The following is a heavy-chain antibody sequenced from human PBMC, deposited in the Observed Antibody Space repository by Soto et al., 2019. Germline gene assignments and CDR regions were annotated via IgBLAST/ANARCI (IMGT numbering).Heavy chain of an antibody. D-gene: IGHD3-22*01. V-gene: IGHV4-59*08. CDR2: IYYAGST. J-gene: IGHJ4*02. Sequence: SETLSLTSTVSGGSLSSYYWSWTRQPPGKGLEWIGYIYYAGSTTYNPSLKSRVTISLDTSKNQFSLKLDSVTAADTAVYYCARLGGYYQALDSWGQGTLVTAPQ. CDR1: GGSLSSYY. CDR3: ARLGGYYQALDS.